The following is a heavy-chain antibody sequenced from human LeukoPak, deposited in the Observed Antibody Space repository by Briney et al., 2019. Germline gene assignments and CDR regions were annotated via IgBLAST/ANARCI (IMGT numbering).Heavy chain of an antibody. D-gene: IGHD3-10*01. CDR2: IYYSGST. CDR1: GGSISSYY. Sequence: PSETLSLTCTVSGGSISSYYWSWIRQPPGKGLEWIGYIYYSGSTNYNPSLKSRVTISVDTSKNQFSLKLSSVTAADTAVYYCARDRCDYGSGSYYCGENGMDVWGQGTTVTVSS. J-gene: IGHJ6*02. V-gene: IGHV4-59*01. CDR3: ARDRCDYGSGSYYCGENGMDV.